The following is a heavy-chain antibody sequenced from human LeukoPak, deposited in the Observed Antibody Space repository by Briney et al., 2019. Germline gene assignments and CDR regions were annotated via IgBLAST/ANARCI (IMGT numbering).Heavy chain of an antibody. Sequence: PSETLSLTCTGSGGSLSNYYWSWLRQPAGKGLEWVGRIYSSGTPIYIPSVKSRVTMSVDTYNIKFSLKLSYVSAADTALYCCASGSSGYDPWGQGTLVTVSS. V-gene: IGHV4-4*07. CDR1: GGSLSNYY. CDR2: IYSSGTP. D-gene: IGHD5-12*01. J-gene: IGHJ5*02. CDR3: ASGSSGYDP.